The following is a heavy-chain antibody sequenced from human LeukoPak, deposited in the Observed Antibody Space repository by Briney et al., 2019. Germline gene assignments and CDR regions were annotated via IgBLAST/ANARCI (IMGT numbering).Heavy chain of an antibody. D-gene: IGHD4-17*01. J-gene: IGHJ4*02. CDR1: GGSISSYY. CDR3: ARDRHDYGDSYFDY. Sequence: SETLSLTCTVSGGSISSYYWSWIRQPPGKGLEWIGYIYYSGSTNYNPSLKSRVTMSVDTSKNQFSLKLSSVTAADTAVYYCARDRHDYGDSYFDYWGQGTLVTVSS. V-gene: IGHV4-59*12. CDR2: IYYSGST.